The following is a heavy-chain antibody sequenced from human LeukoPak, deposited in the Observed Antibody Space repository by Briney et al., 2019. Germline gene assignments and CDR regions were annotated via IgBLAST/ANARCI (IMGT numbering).Heavy chain of an antibody. CDR1: GYTFTSYA. Sequence: GASVNVSCTASGYTFTSYAIHWVRQAPGQRLEWMGWINAGDGNTKYSQKFQGRVTITRDTSASTAYMELSSLTSEDTAVYYCANWAGTPAGYFSGPLDYWGQGTLVTVSS. J-gene: IGHJ4*02. D-gene: IGHD6-19*01. CDR2: INAGDGNT. CDR3: ANWAGTPAGYFSGPLDY. V-gene: IGHV1-3*01.